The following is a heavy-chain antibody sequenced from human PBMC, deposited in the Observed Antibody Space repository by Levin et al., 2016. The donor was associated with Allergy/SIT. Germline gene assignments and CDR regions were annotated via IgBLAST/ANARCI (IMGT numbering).Heavy chain of an antibody. D-gene: IGHD5-18*01. V-gene: IGHV3-30*18. CDR1: GLNFADYG. CDR2: TSHDGSKK. CDR3: AKAAYSYGMKNSLDF. Sequence: SCEVSGLNFADYGMHWVRQAPGEGLEWVAVTSHDGSKKYYADSVKGRFTISRDNSKSTLFLQMNNLRADDTAVYYCAKAAYSYGMKNSLDFWGQGTLVTVSS. J-gene: IGHJ4*02.